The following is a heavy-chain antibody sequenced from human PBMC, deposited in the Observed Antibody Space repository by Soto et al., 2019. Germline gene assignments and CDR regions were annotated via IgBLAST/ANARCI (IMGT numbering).Heavy chain of an antibody. J-gene: IGHJ4*02. D-gene: IGHD3-22*01. Sequence: ESLKISCKGSGYSFSRYWIAWVRQTPGKGLEWMGLIYPGDSDTRYSPSFQGQVTISADKSITTAYLQWSSLKASDTAIYYCARDTFSGDSSGQHYWGQGTLVTVSS. CDR2: IYPGDSDT. CDR3: ARDTFSGDSSGQHY. CDR1: GYSFSRYW. V-gene: IGHV5-51*01.